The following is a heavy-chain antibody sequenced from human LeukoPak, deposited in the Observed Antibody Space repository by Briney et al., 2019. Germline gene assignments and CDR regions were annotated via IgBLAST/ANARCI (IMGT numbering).Heavy chain of an antibody. V-gene: IGHV1-2*02. CDR3: ARAGGDPAATYYFDY. J-gene: IGHJ4*02. CDR2: INPNSGGT. D-gene: IGHD2-21*02. CDR1: GYTFTGYY. Sequence: ASVKVSCKASGYTFTGYYMHWVQQAPGQGLEWMGWINPNSGGTNYAQKFQGRVTMTRDTSISTAYMELSRLRSDDTAVYYCARAGGDPAATYYFDYWGQGTLVTVSS.